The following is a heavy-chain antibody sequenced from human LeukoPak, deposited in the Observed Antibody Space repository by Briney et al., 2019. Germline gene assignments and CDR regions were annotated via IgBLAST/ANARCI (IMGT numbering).Heavy chain of an antibody. J-gene: IGHJ4*02. CDR2: ISSSSSTI. CDR1: GFTFSNYS. CDR3: ARARNYYDSSRYYFAY. Sequence: GGSLRLSCAASGFTFSNYSMNWVRQAPGKGLEWVSFISSSSSTIYYEDSVKGRFTFCRDNAKNSLYLQMNKLRAEDTAVYYCARARNYYDSSRYYFAYWGEGTLVTVSS. D-gene: IGHD3-22*01. V-gene: IGHV3-48*01.